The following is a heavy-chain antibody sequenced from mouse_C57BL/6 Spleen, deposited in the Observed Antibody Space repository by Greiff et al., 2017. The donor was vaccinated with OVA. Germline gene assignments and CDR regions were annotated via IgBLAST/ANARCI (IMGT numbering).Heavy chain of an antibody. V-gene: IGHV1-82*01. J-gene: IGHJ1*03. Sequence: QVQLKESGPELVKPGASVKISCKASGYAFSSSWMNWVKQRPGKGLEWIGRIYPGDGDTNYTGKFKGKATLTADTSSSTAYMQLSSLTSEDSAVYFCAREMRKYYGSSYEYFDVWGTGTTVTVSS. D-gene: IGHD1-1*01. CDR2: IYPGDGDT. CDR1: GYAFSSSW. CDR3: AREMRKYYGSSYEYFDV.